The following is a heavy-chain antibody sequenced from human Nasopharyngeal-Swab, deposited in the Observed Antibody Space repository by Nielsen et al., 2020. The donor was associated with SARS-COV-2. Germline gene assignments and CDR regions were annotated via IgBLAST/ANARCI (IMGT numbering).Heavy chain of an antibody. CDR1: GGSISSYY. J-gene: IGHJ4*02. CDR2: IYYSGST. D-gene: IGHD3-3*01. V-gene: IGHV4-59*13. Sequence: SETLSLTCTVSGGSISSYYWSWIRQPPGKGLEWIGYIYYSGSTNYNPSLKSRVTISVDTSKNQFSLKLSSVTAADTAVDYCASCYDFCDYFDYWGQGTLVTVSS. CDR3: ASCYDFCDYFDY.